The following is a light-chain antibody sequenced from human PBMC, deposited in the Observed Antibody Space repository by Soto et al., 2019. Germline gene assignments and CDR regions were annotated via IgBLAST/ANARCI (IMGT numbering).Light chain of an antibody. V-gene: IGLV1-44*01. CDR3: AAWDDRLNGYV. Sequence: QSVLTQPPSSSGTPGQRVTISCSGSSSNIGGNAVNWYQQLPGTPPKLLIYSNNQRPSGVPDRFSGSKSGTSASLAISGLQSEDEADYYCAAWDDRLNGYVFGTGNKVTVL. CDR2: SNN. CDR1: SSNIGGNA. J-gene: IGLJ1*01.